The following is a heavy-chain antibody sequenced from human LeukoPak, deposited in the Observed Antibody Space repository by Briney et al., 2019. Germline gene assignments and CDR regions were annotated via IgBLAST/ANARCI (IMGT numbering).Heavy chain of an antibody. D-gene: IGHD6-19*01. CDR2: INPNSGGT. V-gene: IGHV1-2*02. CDR1: GYTFTGYY. CDR3: AREGIAVAGIPSFFDY. Sequence: ASVKVSCKASGYTFTGYYMHWVRQAPGQGLEWMGWINPNSGGTNYAQKFQGRVTMTRDTSISTAYMELSRLRSDDTAVYYCAREGIAVAGIPSFFDYWGQGTLVTVPS. J-gene: IGHJ4*02.